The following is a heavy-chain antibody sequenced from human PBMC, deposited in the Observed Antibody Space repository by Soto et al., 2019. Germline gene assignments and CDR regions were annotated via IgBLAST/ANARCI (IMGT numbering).Heavy chain of an antibody. CDR2: IYYSGST. J-gene: IGHJ3*02. CDR3: ARVGIVVVPAATTDAFDI. CDR1: GGSISSYY. D-gene: IGHD2-2*01. V-gene: IGHV4-59*01. Sequence: SETLSLTCTVSGGSISSYYWSWIRQPPGKGLEWIGYIYYSGSTNYNPSLKSRVTISVDTSKNQFSLKLSSVTAADTAVYYCARVGIVVVPAATTDAFDIWGQGTMVTVSS.